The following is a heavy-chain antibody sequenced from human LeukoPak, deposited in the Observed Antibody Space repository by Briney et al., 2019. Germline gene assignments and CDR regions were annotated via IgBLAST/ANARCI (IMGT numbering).Heavy chain of an antibody. CDR2: ISYDGSNK. V-gene: IGHV3-30*18. CDR1: GFTFSSYG. J-gene: IGHJ4*02. D-gene: IGHD2-2*01. CDR3: AKDRDIVVVPAASIDY. Sequence: GGSLRLSCAASGFTFSSYGMHWVRQAPGKGLEWVAVISYDGSNKYYADSVKGRFTISRDNSKNTLYLQMNSLRAEDTAVYYCAKDRDIVVVPAASIDYWGQGTLVTVSS.